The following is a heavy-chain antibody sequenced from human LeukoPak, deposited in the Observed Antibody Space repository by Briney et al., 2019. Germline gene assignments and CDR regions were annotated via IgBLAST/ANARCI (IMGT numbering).Heavy chain of an antibody. CDR3: ATTSRSRHTISLNWFDP. CDR1: GYTLTELS. Sequence: ASVKVSCKVSGYTLTELSMHWVQQAPGKGLEWMGGFDPEDGETIYAQKFQGRVTMTEDTSTDTAYMELSSLRSEDTAVYYCATTSRSRHTISLNWFDPWGQGTLVTVSS. D-gene: IGHD3-3*01. J-gene: IGHJ5*02. CDR2: FDPEDGET. V-gene: IGHV1-24*01.